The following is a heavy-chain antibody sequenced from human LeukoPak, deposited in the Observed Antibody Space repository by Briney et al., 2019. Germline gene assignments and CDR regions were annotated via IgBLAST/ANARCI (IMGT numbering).Heavy chain of an antibody. CDR2: IYHNGST. Sequence: SQTLSLTCAVSGGSISSGGYSWSWIRQPPGKGLEWIGYIYHNGSTYYNPSLKSRVTISVDRSKNQFSLKLSSVTAADTAVYYCARAIVNYDILTGYYSRWFDPWGQGTLVTVSS. V-gene: IGHV4-30-2*01. CDR3: ARAIVNYDILTGYYSRWFDP. CDR1: GGSISSGGYS. J-gene: IGHJ5*02. D-gene: IGHD3-9*01.